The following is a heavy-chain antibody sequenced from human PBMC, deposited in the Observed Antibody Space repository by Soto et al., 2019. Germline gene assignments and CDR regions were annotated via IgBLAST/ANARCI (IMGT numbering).Heavy chain of an antibody. CDR1: GFTFSSYS. D-gene: IGHD2-2*01. CDR3: ARVVVVPAANYGMDV. J-gene: IGHJ6*02. Sequence: EVQLVESGGGLVKPGGSLRLSCAASGFTFSSYSMNWVRQAPGKGLEWVSSISSSSSYIYYADSVKGRFTISRDNAKNSLYLQMNSLRAEDTAVYYCARVVVVPAANYGMDVCGQGTTVTVSS. V-gene: IGHV3-21*01. CDR2: ISSSSSYI.